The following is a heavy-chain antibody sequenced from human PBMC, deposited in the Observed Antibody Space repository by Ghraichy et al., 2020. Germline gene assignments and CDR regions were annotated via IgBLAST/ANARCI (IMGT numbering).Heavy chain of an antibody. CDR2: ISSNGDKT. D-gene: IGHD3-10*01. J-gene: IGHJ4*02. V-gene: IGHV3-64*02. CDR1: GFTFSTYV. CDR3: AREWDYGSGKYPLDQ. Sequence: SCAASGFTFSTYVMHWVRQAPGKGLEYVSGISSNGDKTYYADSVKGRFTTSRDNSKNTLYLEMASLRAEDMAVYFCAREWDYGSGKYPLDQWGQGTLVAVSS.